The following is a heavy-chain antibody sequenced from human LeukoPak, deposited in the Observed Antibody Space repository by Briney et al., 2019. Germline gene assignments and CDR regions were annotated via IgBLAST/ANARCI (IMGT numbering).Heavy chain of an antibody. CDR3: ARHSASGWHYFEY. D-gene: IGHD6-19*01. J-gene: IGHJ4*02. Sequence: SETLSLTCTVSGGSISSYYWSWVRQPPGKGLEWIGFIYNSGSPNYNPSLQSRVTIAVDTSKNRFSLKLSSVTTADTAVYYCARHSASGWHYFEYWGQGTLVTVSS. CDR1: GGSISSYY. CDR2: IYNSGSP. V-gene: IGHV4-59*08.